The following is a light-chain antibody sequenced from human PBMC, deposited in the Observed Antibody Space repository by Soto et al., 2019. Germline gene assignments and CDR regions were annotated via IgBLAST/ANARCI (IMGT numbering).Light chain of an antibody. CDR1: SSDVGIYNL. CDR2: EGT. V-gene: IGLV2-14*02. Sequence: QSALTQPASVSGSPGQSITISCTGTSSDVGIYNLVSWYQQHPGKAPKLMIYEGTRRPSGVSHRFSGSKSGNTASLTISGLQAEDEADYYCCSYTSSSTWVFGGGTKLTVL. CDR3: CSYTSSSTWV. J-gene: IGLJ3*02.